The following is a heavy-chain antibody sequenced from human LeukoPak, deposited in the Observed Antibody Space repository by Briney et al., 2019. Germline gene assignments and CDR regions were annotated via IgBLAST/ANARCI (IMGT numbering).Heavy chain of an antibody. J-gene: IGHJ4*02. CDR3: ARHGSPYYDSSGYYYEFDY. CDR2: IYPGDSGT. V-gene: IGHV5-51*01. CDR1: GYSSISYW. Sequence: GASLMISCKGAGYSSISYWIGWWRQMPGRGVVWRGIIYPGDSGTRYSPSFQSRVTISADKSISTAYLQWSSLQASDTAMYYCARHGSPYYDSSGYYYEFDYWGQGTLVTVSS. D-gene: IGHD3-22*01.